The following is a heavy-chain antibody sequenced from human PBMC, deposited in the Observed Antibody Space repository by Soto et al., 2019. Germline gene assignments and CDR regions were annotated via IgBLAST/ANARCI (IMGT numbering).Heavy chain of an antibody. Sequence: QVQLVESGGGVVQPGRSLRLSCAASEFTFSGYAMHWVRQAPGKGLEWVAMISYAGSKKYYADSVKGRFTISRDNSKNTLYLQMNSLRAEDTAVYYCARGTTPPWTDYIYYVMDVWGQGTTVTVSS. V-gene: IGHV3-30-3*01. CDR2: ISYAGSKK. CDR1: EFTFSGYA. CDR3: ARGTTPPWTDYIYYVMDV. D-gene: IGHD1-1*01. J-gene: IGHJ6*02.